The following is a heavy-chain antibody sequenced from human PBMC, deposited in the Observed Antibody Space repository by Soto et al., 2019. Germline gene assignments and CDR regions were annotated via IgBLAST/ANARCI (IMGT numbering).Heavy chain of an antibody. J-gene: IGHJ4*02. CDR2: IYYSGST. D-gene: IGHD2-15*01. CDR1: VGSISSYY. V-gene: IGHV4-59*01. Sequence: SETLSLTCTVSVGSISSYYWSWIRQPPGKGLEWIGYIYYSGSTNYNPSLKSRVTISVDTSKNQSSLKLSSVTAADTAVYYCARVNCSGGSCYTAIPYYFDYWGQGTLVTVSS. CDR3: ARVNCSGGSCYTAIPYYFDY.